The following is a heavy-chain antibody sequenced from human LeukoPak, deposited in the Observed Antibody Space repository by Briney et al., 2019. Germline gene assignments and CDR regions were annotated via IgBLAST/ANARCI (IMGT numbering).Heavy chain of an antibody. Sequence: PSETLSLTCTVSGGSISNSSHYWGWIRQPPGKGLEWIGSIYYSGSTYYNPSLKSRVTISVDTSKNQFSLKLSSVTAADTAVYHCARVSSSSRPNFDYWGQGTLVAVSS. J-gene: IGHJ4*02. CDR3: ARVSSSSRPNFDY. D-gene: IGHD6-6*01. CDR1: GGSISNSSHY. V-gene: IGHV4-39*01. CDR2: IYYSGST.